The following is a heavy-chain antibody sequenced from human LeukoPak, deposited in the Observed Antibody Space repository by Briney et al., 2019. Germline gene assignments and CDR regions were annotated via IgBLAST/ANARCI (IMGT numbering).Heavy chain of an antibody. CDR1: GFTLRSYE. D-gene: IGHD2-15*01. J-gene: IGHJ4*02. Sequence: PGGSLRLSCAASGFTLRSYEMTWVRQAPGKGLEWLSYITSTGSNRYYADSVKGRFTISRDNAQNSLFLHMNSLRPEDTAMYYCARDNDQGYLAGVRPLDYWGRGTLVTVSS. CDR3: ARDNDQGYLAGVRPLDY. CDR2: ITSTGSNR. V-gene: IGHV3-48*03.